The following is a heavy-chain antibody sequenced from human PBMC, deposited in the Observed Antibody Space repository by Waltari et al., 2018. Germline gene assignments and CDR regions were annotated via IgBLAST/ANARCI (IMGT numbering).Heavy chain of an antibody. CDR3: ARAVARNYLLNYFDY. Sequence: QLQLQESGPGLVKPSETLSLTCTVSGGPIRRSTYYWGWIPPPPGKGLEWLGRIFYSGSTYYNPSLKSRVTISVDTSKNQFSLKLSSVTAADTAVYYCARAVARNYLLNYFDYWGQGTLVTVSS. CDR1: GGPIRRSTYY. D-gene: IGHD6-19*01. CDR2: IFYSGST. J-gene: IGHJ4*02. V-gene: IGHV4-39*01.